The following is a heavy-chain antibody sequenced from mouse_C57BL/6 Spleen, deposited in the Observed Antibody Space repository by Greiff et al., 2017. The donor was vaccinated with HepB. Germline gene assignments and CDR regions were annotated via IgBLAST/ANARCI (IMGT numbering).Heavy chain of an antibody. V-gene: IGHV6-6*01. CDR1: GFTFSDAW. CDR2: IRNKANNHAT. CDR3: TRNDDYDVGFAY. J-gene: IGHJ3*01. Sequence: LQQSGGGLVQPGGSMKLSCAASGFTFSDAWMDWVRQSPEKGLEWVAEIRNKANNHATYYAESVKGRFTITRDDSKRSVYLQMNSLRAEDTGIDYCTRNDDYDVGFAYWGQGTLVTVSA. D-gene: IGHD2-4*01.